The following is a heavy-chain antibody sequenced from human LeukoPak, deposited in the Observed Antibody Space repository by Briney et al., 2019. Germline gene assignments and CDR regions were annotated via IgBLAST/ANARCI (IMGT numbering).Heavy chain of an antibody. CDR1: GGSFSGCY. V-gene: IGHV4-34*01. J-gene: IGHJ6*03. CDR3: ARGLGIYYYYYMDV. D-gene: IGHD1-26*01. CDR2: INHSGST. Sequence: SETLSLTCAVYGGSFSGCYWSWIRQPPGKGLEWIGEINHSGSTNYNPSLKSRVTISVDTSKNQFSLKLSSVTAADTAVYYCARGLGIYYYYYMDVWGKGTTVTVSS.